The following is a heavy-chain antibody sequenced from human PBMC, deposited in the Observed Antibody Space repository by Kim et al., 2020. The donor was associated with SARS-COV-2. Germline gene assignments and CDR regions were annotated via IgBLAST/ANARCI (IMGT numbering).Heavy chain of an antibody. J-gene: IGHJ5*02. CDR2: IKEDGSEQ. V-gene: IGHV3-7*01. D-gene: IGHD2-2*01. Sequence: GGSLRLSCAASGFTFSSYCMNWVRQTPGKGLEWVANIKEDGSEQYYVDSVKGRFTISRDNAKNSLYLQMNSLRAEDTAVYYCARGRVRVAPWGQGTLVTVSS. CDR1: GFTFSSYC. CDR3: ARGRVRVAP.